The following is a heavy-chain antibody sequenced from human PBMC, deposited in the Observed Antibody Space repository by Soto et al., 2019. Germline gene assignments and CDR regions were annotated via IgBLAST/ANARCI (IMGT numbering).Heavy chain of an antibody. CDR3: ARESTHCY. J-gene: IGHJ4*02. Sequence: ASVKVSCKASGYTFTSYGISWVRQAPGQGLEWMGWISPFIGKTNYAQKFQGRVTITADKSTSTAYMELRSLRSEDTAVYYCARESTHCYWGQGTLVTGSS. CDR2: ISPFIGKT. V-gene: IGHV1-18*01. CDR1: GYTFTSYG.